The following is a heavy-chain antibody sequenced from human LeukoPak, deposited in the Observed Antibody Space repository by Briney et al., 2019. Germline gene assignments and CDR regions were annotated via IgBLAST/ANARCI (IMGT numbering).Heavy chain of an antibody. J-gene: IGHJ4*02. CDR3: ARGGRGYYYDSSGYAY. V-gene: IGHV3-48*01. D-gene: IGHD3-22*01. CDR1: GFTFSSYS. CDR2: ISSSSSTI. Sequence: GGSLRLSCAASGFTFSSYSMNWVRQAPEKGLEWVSYISSSSSTIYYADSVKGRFTISRDNAKNSLYLQMNSLRAEDTAVYYCARGGRGYYYDSSGYAYWGQGTLVTVSS.